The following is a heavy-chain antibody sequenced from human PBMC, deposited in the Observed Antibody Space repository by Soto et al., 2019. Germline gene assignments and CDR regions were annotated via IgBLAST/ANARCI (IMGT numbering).Heavy chain of an antibody. J-gene: IGHJ4*02. Sequence: SETLSLTCTVSGGSISSGGYYWSWIRQHPGKGLEWIGYIYYSGSTYYNPSLQSRVTISVDTSKNQFSLKLSSVTAADTAAYYCARSIAAGPFDYWGQGTLVTVSS. V-gene: IGHV4-31*02. CDR2: IYYSGST. CDR3: ARSIAAGPFDY. D-gene: IGHD6-6*01. CDR1: GGSISSGGYY.